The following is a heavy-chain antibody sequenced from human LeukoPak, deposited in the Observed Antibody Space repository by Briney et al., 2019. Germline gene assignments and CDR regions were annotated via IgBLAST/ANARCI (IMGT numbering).Heavy chain of an antibody. CDR2: ISGSGGST. CDR1: GFTFSSYA. V-gene: IGHV3-23*01. CDR3: AKKNGDFWSGYYPIDY. Sequence: GGSLRLSCAASGFTFSSYAMSWVRQAPGKGLEWVSAISGSGGSTYYADSVKGRFTISRDNSKNTLYLQMNSLRAEDTAVYYCAKKNGDFWSGYYPIDYWGQGTLVTVSS. D-gene: IGHD3-3*01. J-gene: IGHJ4*02.